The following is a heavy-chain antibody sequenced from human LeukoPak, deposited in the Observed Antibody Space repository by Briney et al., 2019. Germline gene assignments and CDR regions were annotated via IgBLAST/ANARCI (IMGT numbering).Heavy chain of an antibody. V-gene: IGHV3-23*01. CDR1: GFTFSSYA. D-gene: IGHD3-3*01. Sequence: GGSLRLSCAASGFTFSSYAMSWVRQAPGKGLEWVSAISGSGGSTYYADSVKGRFTISRDNSKNTLYLQMNSLRAEDTAVHYCAQLYDFWSGYPPANFQHWGQGTLVTVSS. CDR2: ISGSGGST. CDR3: AQLYDFWSGYPPANFQH. J-gene: IGHJ1*01.